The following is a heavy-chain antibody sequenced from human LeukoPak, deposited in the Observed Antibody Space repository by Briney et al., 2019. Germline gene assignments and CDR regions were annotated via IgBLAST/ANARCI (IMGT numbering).Heavy chain of an antibody. V-gene: IGHV3-20*04. CDR3: ARDSSSWYVSEH. D-gene: IGHD6-13*01. CDR1: GFTFDDYG. Sequence: PGRSLRLSCAASGFTFDDYGMSWVRQAPGKGLEWVSGINWDGGNTGYADSVKGRFTISRDNAKNSLYLQMNSLRAEDTALYYCARDSSSWYVSEHWGQGTLVTVSS. CDR2: INWDGGNT. J-gene: IGHJ1*01.